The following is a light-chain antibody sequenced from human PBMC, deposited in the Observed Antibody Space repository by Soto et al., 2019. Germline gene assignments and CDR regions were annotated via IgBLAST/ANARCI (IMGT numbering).Light chain of an antibody. CDR3: ATWDDSLNRWV. CDR2: FDD. V-gene: IGLV1-36*01. Sequence: SVLTQPPSVSEAPRQRVTISCSGSSSNIGNNDVSWYQQFPGKAPKLLIYFDDLLPSGVSDRFSGSKSGTSASLAISGLQSEDEADYYCATWDDSLNRWVFGGGTQLTVL. CDR1: SSNIGNND. J-gene: IGLJ3*02.